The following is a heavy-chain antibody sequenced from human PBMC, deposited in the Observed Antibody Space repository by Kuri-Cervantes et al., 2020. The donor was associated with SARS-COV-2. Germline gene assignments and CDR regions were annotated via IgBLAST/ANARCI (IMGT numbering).Heavy chain of an antibody. J-gene: IGHJ3*01. D-gene: IGHD6-19*01. CDR2: IKSRADGGTR. CDR1: GFIFSNAW. CDR3: TTGSVRGQWLEPRRHDGFDL. Sequence: GGSLKLSCAASGFIFSNAWMSWVRQAPGKGLEWIGRIKSRADGGTRDYVAPVKGRFTLSRDDSTNTLYLQMNSLKTEDTAVYYCTTGSVRGQWLEPRRHDGFDLWGQGTVVTVSS. V-gene: IGHV3-15*01.